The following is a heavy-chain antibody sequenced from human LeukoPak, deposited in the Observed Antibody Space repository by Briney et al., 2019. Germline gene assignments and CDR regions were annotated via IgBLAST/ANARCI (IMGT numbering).Heavy chain of an antibody. V-gene: IGHV3-30*02. J-gene: IGHJ4*02. CDR3: AKDYDRGNRATPDY. D-gene: IGHD1-14*01. Sequence: GFLRLSCAASGFTFSSYSMTWVRQAPGKGLEWVAFIRYDGSNKYYADSVKGRFTISRDNSKNTLYLQMNSLRAEDTAVYYCAKDYDRGNRATPDYWGQGTLVTVSS. CDR1: GFTFSSYS. CDR2: IRYDGSNK.